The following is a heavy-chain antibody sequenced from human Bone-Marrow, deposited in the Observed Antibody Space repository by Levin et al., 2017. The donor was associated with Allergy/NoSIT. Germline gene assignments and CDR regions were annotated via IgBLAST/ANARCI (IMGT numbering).Heavy chain of an antibody. CDR1: GYTFTGYY. D-gene: IGHD2-15*01. V-gene: IGHV1-2*06. CDR2: INPNSGGT. CDR3: ARDATRYGGSCYSY. J-gene: IGHJ4*02. Sequence: ASVKVSCKASGYTFTGYYMHWVRQAPGQGLEWMGRINPNSGGTNYAQKFQGRVTMTRDTSISTAYMELSRLRSDDTAAYYCARDATRYGGSCYSYWGQGTLVTVSS.